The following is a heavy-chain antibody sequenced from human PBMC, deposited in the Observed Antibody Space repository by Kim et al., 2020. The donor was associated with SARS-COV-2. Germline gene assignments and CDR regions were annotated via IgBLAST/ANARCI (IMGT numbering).Heavy chain of an antibody. Sequence: SETLSLTCTVSGGSISSYYWSWIRQPPGKGLEWIGYIYYSGSTNYNPSLKSRVTISVDTSKNQFSLKLSSVTAADTAVYYCARQNASQLRYFDWLLPGGAFDIWGQGTMVTVSS. D-gene: IGHD3-9*01. J-gene: IGHJ3*02. CDR2: IYYSGST. CDR1: GGSISSYY. V-gene: IGHV4-59*08. CDR3: ARQNASQLRYFDWLLPGGAFDI.